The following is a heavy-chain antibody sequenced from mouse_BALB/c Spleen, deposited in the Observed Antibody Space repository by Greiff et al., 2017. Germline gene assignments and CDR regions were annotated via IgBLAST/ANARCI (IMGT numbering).Heavy chain of an antibody. J-gene: IGHJ3*01. CDR3: ARVPPLTGSFAY. D-gene: IGHD4-1*01. V-gene: IGHV1S56*01. CDR1: GYTFTSYY. Sequence: QVQLQQSGPELVKPGASVRISCKASGYTFTSYYIHWVKQRPGQGLEGIGWIYPGNVNTKYNEKFKGKATLTADKSSSTAYMQLSSLTSEDSAVYFCARVPPLTGSFAYWGQGTLVTVSA. CDR2: IYPGNVNT.